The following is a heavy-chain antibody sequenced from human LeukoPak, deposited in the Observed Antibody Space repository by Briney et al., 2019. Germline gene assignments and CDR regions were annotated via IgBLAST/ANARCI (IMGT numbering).Heavy chain of an antibody. J-gene: IGHJ1*01. CDR2: IDPYTGNT. V-gene: IGHV1-2*02. CDR1: GYTFVGYY. Sequence: GASVTVSCKASGYTFVGYYLHWVRQAPGQGLEWMAWIDPYTGNTHYAQKFQGRITVTRDTSISTTYMELSWLTSDATALYYCAREYSASEHWGQGTLVTVSS. CDR3: AREYSASEH. D-gene: IGHD5-12*01.